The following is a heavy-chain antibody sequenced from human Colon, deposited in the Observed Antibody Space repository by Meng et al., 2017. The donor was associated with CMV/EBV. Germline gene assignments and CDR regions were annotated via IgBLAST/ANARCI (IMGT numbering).Heavy chain of an antibody. CDR1: GFDFNNHW. J-gene: IGHJ4*02. V-gene: IGHV3-7*01. CDR3: MTPTGSSDY. CDR2: IKKDGSER. D-gene: IGHD6-6*01. Sequence: LRRSCTASGFDFNNHWMNWVRQVPGKGLEWLANIKKDGSERNYVDSVKGRFTISRDNTQNSLYLQMSSLRVEDTAMYYCMTPTGSSDYWGQGTLVTVSS.